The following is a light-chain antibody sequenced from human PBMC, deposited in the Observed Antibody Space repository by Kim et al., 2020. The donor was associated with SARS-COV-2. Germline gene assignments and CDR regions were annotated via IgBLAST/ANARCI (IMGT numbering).Light chain of an antibody. J-gene: IGLJ2*01. CDR2: VNRDGSH. CDR3: QTWGTPVV. Sequence: ASVKRTCTRSGGHTYYAIAWHQQQPERGPHFLLKVNRDGSHYRGDGIPDRFSGSSSESERYLTISNLQSDDEADYYGQTWGTPVVFGGGTQLTVL. CDR1: GGHTYYA. V-gene: IGLV4-69*01.